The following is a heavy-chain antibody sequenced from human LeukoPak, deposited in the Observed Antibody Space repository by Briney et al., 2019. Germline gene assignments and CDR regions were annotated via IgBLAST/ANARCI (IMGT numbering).Heavy chain of an antibody. CDR3: ARDTGYRSSYLPGFDY. CDR1: GYTFTTSG. V-gene: IGHV1-18*01. CDR2: TSAYHGDT. J-gene: IGHJ4*02. D-gene: IGHD6-13*01. Sequence: ASVKVSCKASGYTFTTSGISWVRQAPGQGLEWMGWTSAYHGDTNYAQNFQGRVTMTTDTSTSTAYMELRSLRSDDTAVYYCARDTGYRSSYLPGFDYWGQGTLVTVSS.